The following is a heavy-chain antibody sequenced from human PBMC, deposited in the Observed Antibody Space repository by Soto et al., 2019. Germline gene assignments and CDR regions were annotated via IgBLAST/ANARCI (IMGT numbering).Heavy chain of an antibody. J-gene: IGHJ4*02. CDR3: ARFIEYSSSLDY. CDR2: IDHSGST. D-gene: IGHD6-6*01. V-gene: IGHV4-34*01. Sequence: TSETLSLTCAVYGGSFSGYYWSWIRQPPGKGLEWIGEIDHSGSTNYNPSLKSRVTISVDTSKNQFSLKLSSVTAADTAVYYCARFIEYSSSLDYWGQGSLVTVSS. CDR1: GGSFSGYY.